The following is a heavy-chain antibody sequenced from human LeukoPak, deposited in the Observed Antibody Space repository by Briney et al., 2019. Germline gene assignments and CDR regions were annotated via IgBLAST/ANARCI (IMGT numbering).Heavy chain of an antibody. CDR3: AREYSNGWFFDY. V-gene: IGHV1-18*01. CDR2: ISAYNGDT. D-gene: IGHD6-19*01. CDR1: GYTFTRYG. J-gene: IGHJ4*02. Sequence: ASVKVSCKASGYTFTRYGISWVRQAPGQGLEWMGWISAYNGDTNYAQRLQGRVTMTTDTSTSTAYMELRSLRSDDTAVYYCAREYSNGWFFDYWGQGTLVTDSS.